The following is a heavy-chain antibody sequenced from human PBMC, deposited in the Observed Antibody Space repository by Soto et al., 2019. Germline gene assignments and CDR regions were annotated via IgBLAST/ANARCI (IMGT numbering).Heavy chain of an antibody. D-gene: IGHD3-10*01. J-gene: IGHJ4*02. CDR2: ISYDGSNK. CDR1: GFTFSSYG. CDR3: AKDLGGPRDY. Sequence: SLRLSCAASGFTFSSYGMHWVRQAPGKGLEWVAVISYDGSNKYYADSVKGRFTISRDNSKNTLYLQMNSLRAEDTAVYYCAKDLGGPRDYWGQGTLVTVSS. V-gene: IGHV3-30*18.